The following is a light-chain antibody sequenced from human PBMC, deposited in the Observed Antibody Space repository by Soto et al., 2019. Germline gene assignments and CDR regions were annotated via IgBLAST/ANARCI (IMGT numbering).Light chain of an antibody. J-gene: IGLJ7*01. CDR2: DVC. V-gene: IGLV2-14*03. CDR3: SSYTSSSLHV. Sequence: QSALTQPASVSGSPGQSITISCTGTSSDVGGYNYVSWYQQHPGKAPKLMIYDVCNRPSGVSNRFSGSKSGNTASLTISGLQAEDEADYYCSSYTSSSLHVFGTGTQLTVL. CDR1: SSDVGGYNY.